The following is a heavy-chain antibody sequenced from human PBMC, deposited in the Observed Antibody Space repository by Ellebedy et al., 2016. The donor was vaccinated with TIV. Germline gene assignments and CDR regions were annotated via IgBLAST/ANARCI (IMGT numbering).Heavy chain of an antibody. Sequence: MPSETLSLTCTISGGSISNYYWSCIRQPPGKGLEWIGFFYYGGSTNYNPSLKSRVTISEDTSKSQFSLKLSSVTAADTAVYYRARGGGSGYFDLWGRGTLVTVSS. CDR1: GGSISNYY. D-gene: IGHD3-16*01. J-gene: IGHJ2*01. CDR2: FYYGGST. CDR3: ARGGGSGYFDL. V-gene: IGHV4-59*01.